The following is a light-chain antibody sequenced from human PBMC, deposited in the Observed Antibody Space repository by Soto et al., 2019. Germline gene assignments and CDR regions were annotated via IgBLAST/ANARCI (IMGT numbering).Light chain of an antibody. V-gene: IGKV1-5*03. Sequence: DIQMTQSPSSLSASVGDRVTITCRASQSISSYLNWYQQKPGKAPKLLIYKASTLKSGVPSRFSGSGSGTEFTLTISSLQPDGFATYYCQHYNSYSEAFGQGTKVDIK. CDR1: QSISSY. CDR3: QHYNSYSEA. CDR2: KAS. J-gene: IGKJ1*01.